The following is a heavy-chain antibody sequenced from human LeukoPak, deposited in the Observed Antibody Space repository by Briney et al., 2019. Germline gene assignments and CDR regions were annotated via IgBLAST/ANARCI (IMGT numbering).Heavy chain of an antibody. CDR3: ARGGVVVAADYYYYGMDV. CDR1: GFTFSSYT. Sequence: GGSLRLSCAASGFTFSSYTMNWVRQAPGKGLEWVSSISSSNTYIYYADSVKGRFTISRDNAKNSLFLQMNSLGAEDTAVYYCARGGVVVAADYYYYGMDVWGQGTTVTVSS. V-gene: IGHV3-21*01. J-gene: IGHJ6*02. CDR2: ISSSNTYI. D-gene: IGHD2-15*01.